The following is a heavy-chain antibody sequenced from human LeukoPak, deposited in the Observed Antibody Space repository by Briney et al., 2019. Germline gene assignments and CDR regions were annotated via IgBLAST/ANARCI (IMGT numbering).Heavy chain of an antibody. D-gene: IGHD3-22*01. CDR1: GFTFDDYG. J-gene: IGHJ4*02. CDR2: ISSSSSYI. V-gene: IGHV3-21*01. CDR3: ARDDGIVVVPLDY. Sequence: GGSLRLSCAASGFTFDDYGMSWVRQAPGKGLEWVSSISSSSSYIYHADSVKGRFTISRDNAKNSLYLQMNSLRAEDTAVYYCARDDGIVVVPLDYWGQGTLVTVSS.